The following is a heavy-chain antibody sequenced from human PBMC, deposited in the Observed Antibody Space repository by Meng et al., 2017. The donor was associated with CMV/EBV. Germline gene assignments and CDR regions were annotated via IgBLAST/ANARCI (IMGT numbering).Heavy chain of an antibody. CDR2: INHSGST. Sequence: QGQLKQGGAGLLKPSATLSLTCAFYGGSFSGYYWSWIRQPPGKGLEWIGEINHSGSTNYNPSLKSRVTISVDTSKNQFSLKLSSVTAADTAVYYCARPKGGSLLRAPFDYWGQGTLVTVSS. V-gene: IGHV4-34*01. CDR3: ARPKGGSLLRAPFDY. D-gene: IGHD2-15*01. J-gene: IGHJ4*02. CDR1: GGSFSGYY.